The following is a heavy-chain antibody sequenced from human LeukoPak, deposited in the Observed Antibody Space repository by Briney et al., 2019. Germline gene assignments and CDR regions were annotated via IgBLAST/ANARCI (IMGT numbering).Heavy chain of an antibody. CDR3: ARQSISGSSLSYFDY. D-gene: IGHD3-22*01. CDR2: IYDSGST. J-gene: IGHJ4*02. Sequence: SETLSLTCTVSGGSISSYYWSWIRQPPGKGLEWIGNIYDSGSTYYNPSLKSRVTISVDTSKNQCSLKLSSVTAADTAVYYCARQSISGSSLSYFDYWGQGTLVNVSS. CDR1: GGSISSYY. V-gene: IGHV4-59*01.